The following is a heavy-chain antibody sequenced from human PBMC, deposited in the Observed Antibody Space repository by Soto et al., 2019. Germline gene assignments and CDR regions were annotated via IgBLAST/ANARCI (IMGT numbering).Heavy chain of an antibody. V-gene: IGHV4-59*01. J-gene: IGHJ6*04. CDR1: GGSINNYY. CDR2: IYNSGST. Sequence: SETLSLTCTVSGGSINNYYWTWIRQPPGKGLEWIGYIYNSGSTNYNPSLKSRVTISVDTSKNQFSLELRSVTAADTAVYFCARAVGGGSYSPYSYSARDVWGKGPRATFP. CDR3: ARAVGGGSYSPYSYSARDV. D-gene: IGHD3-10*01.